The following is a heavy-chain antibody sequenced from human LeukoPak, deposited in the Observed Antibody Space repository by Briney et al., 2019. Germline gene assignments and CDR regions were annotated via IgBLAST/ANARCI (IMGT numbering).Heavy chain of an antibody. CDR1: GYSFATRW. D-gene: IGHD3-10*01. Sequence: GETLKISCKGSGYSFATRWVAWVSQLPGKGLEWMGIIYPDDSDARYSPSFQGQVTISADKSISTAYLQWSSLKASDTAMYFCARGAYGSGSYYNYYGMDVWGQGTTVTVSS. CDR2: IYPDDSDA. J-gene: IGHJ6*02. V-gene: IGHV5-51*01. CDR3: ARGAYGSGSYYNYYGMDV.